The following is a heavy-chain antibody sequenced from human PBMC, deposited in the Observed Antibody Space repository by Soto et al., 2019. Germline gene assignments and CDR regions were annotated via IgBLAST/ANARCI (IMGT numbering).Heavy chain of an antibody. Sequence: GGSLRLSCAASGFTFSSYIMNWVRQAPGKGLEWVSSISSSSSYIYYADSVKGRFAISRDNAKNSLYLQMNSLRAEDTAVYYCARDTKYYYYYGMDVWGQGTTVTVSS. J-gene: IGHJ6*02. CDR1: GFTFSSYI. D-gene: IGHD2-8*01. CDR3: ARDTKYYYYYGMDV. V-gene: IGHV3-21*01. CDR2: ISSSSSYI.